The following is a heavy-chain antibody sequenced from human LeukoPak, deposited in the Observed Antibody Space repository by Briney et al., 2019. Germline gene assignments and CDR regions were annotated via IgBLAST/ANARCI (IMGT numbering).Heavy chain of an antibody. CDR2: IYTSGST. J-gene: IGHJ4*02. CDR1: GGSISSYY. Sequence: SETLSLTCTVSGGSISSYYWSWIRQPAGKGLEWSGRIYTSGSTNYNPSLKSRVTMSVDTSKNQFSLKLSSVTAADTAVYYCARAGYCSSTSCYYYFDYWGQGTLVTVSS. D-gene: IGHD2-2*01. CDR3: ARAGYCSSTSCYYYFDY. V-gene: IGHV4-4*07.